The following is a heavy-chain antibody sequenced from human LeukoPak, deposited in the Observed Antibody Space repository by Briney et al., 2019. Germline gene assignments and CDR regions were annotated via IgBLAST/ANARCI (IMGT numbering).Heavy chain of an antibody. Sequence: GGSLRLSCAASGFIFTDYWMHWVRQAPGKGLEWVAVISYDGSNKYYADSVKGRFTISRDNSKNTLYLQMNSLRAEGTAVYYCARCGYSYGYFSYFDYWGQGTLVTVSS. CDR1: GFIFTDYW. J-gene: IGHJ4*02. CDR2: ISYDGSNK. D-gene: IGHD5-18*01. CDR3: ARCGYSYGYFSYFDY. V-gene: IGHV3-30*05.